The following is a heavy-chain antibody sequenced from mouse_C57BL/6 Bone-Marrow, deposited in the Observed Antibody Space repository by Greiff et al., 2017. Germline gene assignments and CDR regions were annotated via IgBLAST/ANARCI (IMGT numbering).Heavy chain of an antibody. V-gene: IGHV1-59*01. CDR2: IDPSDSYT. D-gene: IGHD1-1*01. CDR1: GYTFTSYW. J-gene: IGHJ3*01. CDR3: ARWGYYGSSYGLAY. Sequence: QVQLQQPGAELVRPGTSVKLSCKASGYTFTSYWMHWVKQRPGQGLEWIGVIDPSDSYTNYNQKFKGKATLTVDTSSSTAYMQLSSLTSEDCAVYYCARWGYYGSSYGLAYWGQGTLVTVSA.